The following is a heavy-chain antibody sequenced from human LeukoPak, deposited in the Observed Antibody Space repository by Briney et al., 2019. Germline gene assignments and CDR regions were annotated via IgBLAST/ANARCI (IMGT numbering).Heavy chain of an antibody. V-gene: IGHV3-23*01. CDR2: ISTSGGSR. CDR1: GIIFRNYA. D-gene: IGHD6-25*01. Sequence: GGSLRLSCVVSGIIFRNYAFSWVRQPPGKGLEWVSIISTSGGSRDYADSVKGRFTISRDNSRNTVYLQMKSLRAEDTAVYYCADSGYGDYGDYWGQGTLVTVSS. CDR3: ADSGYGDYGDY. J-gene: IGHJ4*02.